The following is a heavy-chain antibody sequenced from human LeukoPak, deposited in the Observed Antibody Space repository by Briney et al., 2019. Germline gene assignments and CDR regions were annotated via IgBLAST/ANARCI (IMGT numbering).Heavy chain of an antibody. Sequence: ASVKVSCKASGYTFTGYYMHWVRQAPGQGLEWMGWINPSGGTNYAQKFQGRVTMTRDTSISTAYMELSRLRSDDTAVYYCAREGNHDYGDYDAQYYMDVWGKGTTVTVSS. V-gene: IGHV1-2*02. CDR1: GYTFTGYY. CDR2: INPSGGT. D-gene: IGHD4-17*01. J-gene: IGHJ6*03. CDR3: AREGNHDYGDYDAQYYMDV.